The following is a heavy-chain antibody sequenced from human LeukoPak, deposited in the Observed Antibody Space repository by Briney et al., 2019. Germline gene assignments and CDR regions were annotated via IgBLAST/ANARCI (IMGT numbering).Heavy chain of an antibody. D-gene: IGHD4-17*01. CDR2: INHSGGT. J-gene: IGHJ3*02. Sequence: SETLSLTCAVYGGSFSGYYWSWIRQPPGKGLEWIGEINHSGGTNYNPSLKSRVTISVDTSKNQFSLKLSSVTAADTAVYYCARDKAYGDSRYDAFDIWGQGTMVTVSS. V-gene: IGHV4-34*01. CDR3: ARDKAYGDSRYDAFDI. CDR1: GGSFSGYY.